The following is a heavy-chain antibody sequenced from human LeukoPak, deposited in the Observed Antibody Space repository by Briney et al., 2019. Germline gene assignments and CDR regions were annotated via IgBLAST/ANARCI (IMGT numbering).Heavy chain of an antibody. J-gene: IGHJ4*02. CDR3: ALTEGFLEWFIDY. Sequence: PGGSLRLSCAASGFTVSSNYMSWVRQAPGKGLEWVSVIYSGGSTYYADSVKGRFTISRDNSKNTLYLQMNSLRAEDTAVYYCALTEGFLEWFIDYWGQGTLVTVSS. V-gene: IGHV3-66*01. CDR1: GFTVSSNY. CDR2: IYSGGST. D-gene: IGHD3-3*01.